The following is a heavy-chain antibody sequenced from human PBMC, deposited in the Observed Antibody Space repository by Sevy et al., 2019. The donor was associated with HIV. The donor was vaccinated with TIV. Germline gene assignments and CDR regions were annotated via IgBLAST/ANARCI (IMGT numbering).Heavy chain of an antibody. J-gene: IGHJ6*02. CDR1: GFTFSSYW. CDR2: IKQDGSEK. Sequence: GGSLRLSCSASGFTFSSYWMSWVRQAPGKGLEWVANIKQDGSEKYYVDSVKGRFTISRDNAKNSLYLQMNSLRAEDTAVYYCARIFLGWSPSSYYGMDVWGQGTTVTVSS. V-gene: IGHV3-7*01. CDR3: ARIFLGWSPSSYYGMDV. D-gene: IGHD3-3*01.